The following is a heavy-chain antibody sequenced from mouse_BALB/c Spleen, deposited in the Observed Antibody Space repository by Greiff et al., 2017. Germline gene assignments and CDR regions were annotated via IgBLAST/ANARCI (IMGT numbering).Heavy chain of an antibody. CDR2: ISSGSSTI. CDR1: GFTFSSFG. J-gene: IGHJ2*01. CDR3: ARGIYDGYYYFDY. V-gene: IGHV5-17*03. D-gene: IGHD2-3*01. Sequence: EVMLVESGGGLVQPGGSRKLSCAASGFTFSSFGMHWVRQAPEKGLEWVAYISSGSSTIYYADTVKGRFTISRDNAKNNLYLQMSSLKSEDTAMYYCARGIYDGYYYFDYWGQGTTLTVSS.